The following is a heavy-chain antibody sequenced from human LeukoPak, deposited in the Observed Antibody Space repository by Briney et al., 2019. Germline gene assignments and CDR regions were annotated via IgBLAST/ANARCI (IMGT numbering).Heavy chain of an antibody. CDR1: GFTFSSYA. V-gene: IGHV3-30*04. J-gene: IGHJ1*01. CDR3: ARALYYDSSGSPEYFQH. D-gene: IGHD3-22*01. Sequence: GGSLRLSCAASGFTFSSYAMHWVRQAPGKGLEWVAVISYDGSNKYYADSVKGRFTISRDNSKNTLYPQMNSLRAEDTAVYYCARALYYDSSGSPEYFQHWGQGTLVTVSS. CDR2: ISYDGSNK.